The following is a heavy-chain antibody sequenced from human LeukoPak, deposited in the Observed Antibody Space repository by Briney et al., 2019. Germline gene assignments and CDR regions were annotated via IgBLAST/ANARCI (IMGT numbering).Heavy chain of an antibody. V-gene: IGHV4-59*01. Sequence: PSETLSLTCTVSGGSISSYYWSWIRQPPGKGLEWIGYIYYSGSTNYNPSLKSRVTISVDTSKNQFSLNLSSVTAADTAVYYCARGISGYVPYYYYYMDVWGKGTTVTISS. J-gene: IGHJ6*03. CDR3: ARGISGYVPYYYYYMDV. CDR2: IYYSGST. CDR1: GGSISSYY. D-gene: IGHD5-12*01.